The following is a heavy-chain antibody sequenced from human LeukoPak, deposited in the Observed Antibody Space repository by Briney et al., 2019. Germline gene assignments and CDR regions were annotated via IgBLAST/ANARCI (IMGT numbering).Heavy chain of an antibody. CDR1: GFTVSSNY. CDR3: ARVRYSSGWYFDY. CDR2: IYSGGST. D-gene: IGHD6-19*01. J-gene: IGHJ4*02. Sequence: GGSLRLSCAASGFTVSSNYMSWVHQAPGKGLEWVSVIYSGGSTYYADSVKGRFTISRDNSKNTLYLQMSSLRAEDTAVYYCARVRYSSGWYFDYWGQGTLVTVSS. V-gene: IGHV3-53*01.